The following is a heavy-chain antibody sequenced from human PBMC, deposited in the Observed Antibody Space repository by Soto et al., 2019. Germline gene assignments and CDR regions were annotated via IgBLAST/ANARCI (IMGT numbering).Heavy chain of an antibody. Sequence: SETLSLTCTVSGDTIGSYYWSWIRQPPGKGLEWIGYIYFTGSTNYNPSLKSRVTISVDTSKNQFSLKLSSVTAADTAAYYCARGSCSSASCYTGDYWGQGTLVTVSS. D-gene: IGHD2-2*02. CDR1: GDTIGSYY. CDR3: ARGSCSSASCYTGDY. CDR2: IYFTGST. V-gene: IGHV4-59*01. J-gene: IGHJ4*02.